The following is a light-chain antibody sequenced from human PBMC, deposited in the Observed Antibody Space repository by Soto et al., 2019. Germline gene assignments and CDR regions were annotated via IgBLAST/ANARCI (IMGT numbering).Light chain of an antibody. CDR1: QDIGSW. CDR3: QQGGSFPQA. V-gene: IGKV1-12*01. Sequence: DIQMTQSPSSVSASVGDRVTITCRASQDIGSWLAWYQQKPGKAPDLLIYGASSLQSGVPSRFYGSGSGTDFTLTISSLQPEDFATYYCQQGGSFPQAFGQGTRMEIK. CDR2: GAS. J-gene: IGKJ5*01.